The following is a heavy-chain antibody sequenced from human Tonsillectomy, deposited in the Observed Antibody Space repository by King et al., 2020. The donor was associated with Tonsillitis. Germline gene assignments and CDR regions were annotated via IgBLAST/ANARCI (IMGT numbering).Heavy chain of an antibody. CDR2: MRYDGVSK. CDR3: SSKGSSLLESDGFDV. D-gene: IGHD2-15*01. Sequence: VQLVESGGGVVQPGGSLKLSCEASGLILSDFGVHWVRQRPGKGLEWVAFMRYDGVSKYYADSVKGRFTVSSDNSKNTLFLQMNSLRPEDTAVYFCSSKGSSLLESDGFDVXGKGTVVTAAS. J-gene: IGHJ3*01. V-gene: IGHV3-30*02. CDR1: GLILSDFG.